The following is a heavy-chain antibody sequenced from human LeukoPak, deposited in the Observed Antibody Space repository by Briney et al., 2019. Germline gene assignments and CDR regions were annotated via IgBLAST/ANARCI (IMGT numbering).Heavy chain of an antibody. CDR2: ISWNSGSI. Sequence: GGSLRLSCAASGFTFSSYAMSWVRQAPGKGLEWVSGISWNSGSIGYADSVKGRFTISRDNAKNSLYLQMNSLRAEDTALYYCAKDSDILTGYYFDYWGQGTLVTVSS. V-gene: IGHV3-9*01. CDR1: GFTFSSYA. CDR3: AKDSDILTGYYFDY. J-gene: IGHJ4*02. D-gene: IGHD3-9*01.